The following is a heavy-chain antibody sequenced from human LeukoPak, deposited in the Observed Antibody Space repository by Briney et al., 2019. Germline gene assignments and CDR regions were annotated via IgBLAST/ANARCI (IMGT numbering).Heavy chain of an antibody. Sequence: PGGSLRLSCAASGFTFISYGLHWVRQAPGKGLEWVAVISYDGSNKYYADSVKGRFTISRDNSKNTLYLQMNSLRAEDTAVYYCAKAAAAQTLDAFDIWGQGTMVTVSS. J-gene: IGHJ3*02. CDR1: GFTFISYG. CDR2: ISYDGSNK. V-gene: IGHV3-30*18. CDR3: AKAAAAQTLDAFDI. D-gene: IGHD6-13*01.